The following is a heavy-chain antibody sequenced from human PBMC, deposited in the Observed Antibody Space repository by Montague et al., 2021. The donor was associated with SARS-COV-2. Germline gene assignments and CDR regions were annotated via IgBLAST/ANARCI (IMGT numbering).Heavy chain of an antibody. CDR1: GGSMSDQY. J-gene: IGHJ5*02. CDR3: ARAVSVRRAVNWFDP. D-gene: IGHD3-10*01. CDR2: IYYSGGI. V-gene: IGHV4-59*11. Sequence: SETLSLTCTVSGGSMSDQYWSWIRQPPGKGLEWLAYIYYSGGINPNASXXSRVTMSVDTSKNQFSLKLTSVTAADTAVYYCARAVSVRRAVNWFDPWGQGTLVTVSS.